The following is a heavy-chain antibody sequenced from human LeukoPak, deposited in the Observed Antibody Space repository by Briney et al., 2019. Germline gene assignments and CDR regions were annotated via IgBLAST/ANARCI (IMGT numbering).Heavy chain of an antibody. J-gene: IGHJ4*02. D-gene: IGHD4-17*01. CDR3: ARGLLDYGDYHFDY. Sequence: SETLSLTCTVSGGSISSYYWSWIRQPPGKGLEWIGYIYYSGSTNYNPSLKSRVTISVDTSKNQFSLKLSSVTAADTAVYYCARGLLDYGDYHFDYWGQGTLVTVSS. CDR2: IYYSGST. CDR1: GGSISSYY. V-gene: IGHV4-59*01.